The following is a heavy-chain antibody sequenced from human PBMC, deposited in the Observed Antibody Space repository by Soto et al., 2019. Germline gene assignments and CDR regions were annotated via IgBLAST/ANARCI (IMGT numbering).Heavy chain of an antibody. J-gene: IGHJ2*01. CDR2: IYHSGST. D-gene: IGHD4-17*01. V-gene: IGHV4-4*02. Sequence: QVQLQESGPGLVKPSGTLSLTCAVSGGSISSSNWWSWVRQPPGKGLEWIGEIYHSGSTNYNPSHKSRVTISADKSKNQCSLKLSSVTAADTAVYYCARDAVDATVLSPAYWYFDLWGRGTLVTVSS. CDR1: GGSISSSNW. CDR3: ARDAVDATVLSPAYWYFDL.